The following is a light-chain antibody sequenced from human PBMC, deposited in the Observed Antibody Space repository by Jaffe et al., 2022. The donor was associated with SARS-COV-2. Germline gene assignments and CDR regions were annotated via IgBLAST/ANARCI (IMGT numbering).Light chain of an antibody. J-gene: IGLJ3*02. CDR1: SSDVGGYNY. CDR3: SSYTSSNTLDWV. V-gene: IGLV2-14*01. CDR2: DVS. Sequence: QSALTQPASVSGSPGQSITISCTGTSSDVGGYNYVSWYQQHPGKAPKLIIHDVSNRPSGVSNRFSGSKSGNTASLTISGLQADDEADYYCSSYTSSNTLDWVFGGGTKLTVL.